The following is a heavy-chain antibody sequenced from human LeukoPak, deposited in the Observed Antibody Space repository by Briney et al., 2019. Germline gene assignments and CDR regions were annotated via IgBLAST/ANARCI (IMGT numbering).Heavy chain of an antibody. Sequence: GASVKVSCKASGYTFTGYYMHWVRQAPGQGLEWMGWINPNSGGTNYAQKFQGRVTMSRDTSISTAYMELSRLRSDDTAVYYCARGVSMTTVTTRSWFDPWGQGTLVTVSS. V-gene: IGHV1-2*02. J-gene: IGHJ5*02. CDR2: INPNSGGT. D-gene: IGHD4-17*01. CDR3: ARGVSMTTVTTRSWFDP. CDR1: GYTFTGYY.